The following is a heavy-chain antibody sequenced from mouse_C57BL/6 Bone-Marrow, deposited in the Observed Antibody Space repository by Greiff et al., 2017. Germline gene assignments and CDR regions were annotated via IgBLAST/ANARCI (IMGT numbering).Heavy chain of an antibody. CDR2: IDPSDSYT. Sequence: QVQLQQPGAELVRPGTSVKLSCKASGYTFTSYWMHWVKQRPGQGLEWIGVIDPSDSYTNYNQKFKGKATLTVDTSSSTAYMQLSSLTSEDSAVYSCALYYGSSYGYFDVWGTGTTVTVSS. D-gene: IGHD1-1*01. CDR1: GYTFTSYW. V-gene: IGHV1-59*01. CDR3: ALYYGSSYGYFDV. J-gene: IGHJ1*03.